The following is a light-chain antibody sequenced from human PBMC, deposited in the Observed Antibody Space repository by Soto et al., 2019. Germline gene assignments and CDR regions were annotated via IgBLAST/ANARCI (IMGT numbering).Light chain of an antibody. J-gene: IGKJ1*01. V-gene: IGKV3-20*01. CDR1: QSVSSSY. CDR3: QQYNNWPTWT. Sequence: EIVLTQSPGTLSLSPGERATLSCRASQSVSSSYLAWYQQKPGQPPRLLIYGASSRATGIPDRFSGSGSGTDFTLTISRLQSEDFAVYYCQQYNNWPTWTFGQGTKVDI. CDR2: GAS.